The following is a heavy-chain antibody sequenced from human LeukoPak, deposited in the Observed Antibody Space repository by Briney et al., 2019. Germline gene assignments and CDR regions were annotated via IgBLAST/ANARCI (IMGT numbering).Heavy chain of an antibody. Sequence: SGTLSLTCAVCGGSLSSSNWWSWVSQPPGKGLEWIGEIYHSGRTNYNPSLKSRVTISVDKSKNQFSLKLNSVTAADTAGYYCASIVSRSNWFDPWGQGTLVTVSS. D-gene: IGHD5/OR15-5a*01. CDR3: ASIVSRSNWFDP. CDR2: IYHSGRT. J-gene: IGHJ5*02. CDR1: GGSLSSSNW. V-gene: IGHV4-4*02.